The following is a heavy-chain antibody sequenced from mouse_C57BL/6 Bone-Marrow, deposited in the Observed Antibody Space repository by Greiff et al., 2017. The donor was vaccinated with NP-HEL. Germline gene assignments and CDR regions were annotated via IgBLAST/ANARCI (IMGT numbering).Heavy chain of an antibody. CDR3: ARPYDGYAY. CDR2: IYPRSGNT. CDR1: GYTFTSYG. V-gene: IGHV1-81*01. D-gene: IGHD2-3*01. Sequence: VQLQESGAELARPGASVKLSCKASGYTFTSYGISWVKQRTGPGLEWIGEIYPRSGNTYYNEKFKGQATLTADKSSSTAYMERRSLTSEDSAVYVCARPYDGYAYWGQGTLVTVSA. J-gene: IGHJ3*01.